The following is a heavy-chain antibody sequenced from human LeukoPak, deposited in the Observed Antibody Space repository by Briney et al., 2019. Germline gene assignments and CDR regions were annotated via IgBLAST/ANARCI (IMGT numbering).Heavy chain of an antibody. V-gene: IGHV3-30*03. CDR3: ARDRAWDYLDS. J-gene: IGHJ4*02. D-gene: IGHD1-26*01. Sequence: GKSLRVSCVVSGFTISSHGMRWVRQGPGKGLEWVAVISSDGGKKSYADSVKGRFTISRDNSKNTLYLQMDSLRVEDTAIYYCARDRAWDYLDSWDQGPLVTVSS. CDR2: ISSDGGKK. CDR1: GFTISSHG.